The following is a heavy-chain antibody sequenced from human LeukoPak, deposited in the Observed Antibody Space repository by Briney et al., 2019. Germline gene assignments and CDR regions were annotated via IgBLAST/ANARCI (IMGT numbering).Heavy chain of an antibody. CDR3: ARVFSSGYGLFDY. D-gene: IGHD5-12*01. V-gene: IGHV3-23*01. Sequence: GGSLRLSCAASGFTFSSYYMTWVRQAPGKGLEWVSTSTGGTTYYADSVRGRFTISRDNSKNTLYLQMNSLRAEDTAVYYCARVFSSGYGLFDYWGQGTLVTVSS. CDR2: STGGTT. CDR1: GFTFSSYY. J-gene: IGHJ4*02.